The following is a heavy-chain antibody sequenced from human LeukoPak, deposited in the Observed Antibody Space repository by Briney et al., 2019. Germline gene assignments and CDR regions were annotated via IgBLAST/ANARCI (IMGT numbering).Heavy chain of an antibody. CDR3: ARTDYYDGTGYYYRY. CDR2: INPDGTTT. J-gene: IGHJ4*02. Sequence: HSGGSLRLSCAASGFSFRSYWMHWVRRVPGRGLVWVSRINPDGTTTTYADSVRGRFTISRDNAKNTVYLQMNSLRADDTAVYYCARTDYYDGTGYYYRYWGQGTLVTVSS. V-gene: IGHV3-74*01. CDR1: GFSFRSYW. D-gene: IGHD3-22*01.